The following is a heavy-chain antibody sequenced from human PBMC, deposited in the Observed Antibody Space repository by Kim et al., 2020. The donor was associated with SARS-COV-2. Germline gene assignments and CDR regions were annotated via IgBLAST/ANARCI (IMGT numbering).Heavy chain of an antibody. D-gene: IGHD3-22*01. CDR1: GGSFSGYY. J-gene: IGHJ4*02. CDR3: ARKGTAYYDSSGYSI. V-gene: IGHV4-34*01. Sequence: SETLSLTCAVYGGSFSGYYWSWIRQPPGKGLEWIGEINHSGSTNYNPSLKSRVTISVDTSKNQFSLKLSSVTAADTAVYYCARKGTAYYDSSGYSIWGQGTLVTVSS. CDR2: INHSGST.